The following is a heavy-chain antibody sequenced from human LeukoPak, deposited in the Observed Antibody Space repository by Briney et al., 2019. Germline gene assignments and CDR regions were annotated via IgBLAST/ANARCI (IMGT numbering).Heavy chain of an antibody. Sequence: SVKVSCKASGGTFSSYAISWVRQAPGQGLEWMGGIIPIFGTANYAQKFQGRVTITTDESTSTAYMELSSLRSEDTAVYYCARGMLVGATSPYYYYMDVWGKGTTVTVSS. CDR2: IIPIFGTA. CDR1: GGTFSSYA. J-gene: IGHJ6*03. V-gene: IGHV1-69*05. D-gene: IGHD1-26*01. CDR3: ARGMLVGATSPYYYYMDV.